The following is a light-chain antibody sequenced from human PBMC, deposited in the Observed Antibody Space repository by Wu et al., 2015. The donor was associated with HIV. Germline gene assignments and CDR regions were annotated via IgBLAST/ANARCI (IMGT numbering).Light chain of an antibody. CDR1: QTISYY. V-gene: IGKV1-27*01. Sequence: DIQMTQSPSSLSASVGDRVTITCRASQTISYYLAWYQQKPGRVPELLIYSASTLRPGVPSRFSGTGYGTEFTLTISSLQPEDFAIYYCQQLNGYPLTFGGGTKVEIK. CDR2: SAS. J-gene: IGKJ4*01. CDR3: QQLNGYPLT.